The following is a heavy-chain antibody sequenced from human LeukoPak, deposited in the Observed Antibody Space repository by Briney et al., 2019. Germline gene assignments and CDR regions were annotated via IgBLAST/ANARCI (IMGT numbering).Heavy chain of an antibody. V-gene: IGHV3-23*01. J-gene: IGHJ4*02. CDR1: GFTFSSYA. D-gene: IGHD6-6*01. CDR3: ATLSRIAARRRGGYYFDY. CDR2: ISGSGGST. Sequence: GGSLRLSCAASGFTFSSYAMSWVRQAPGKGLEWVSAISGSGGSTYYADSVKGRFTISRDNSKNTLYLQMNSLRAEDTAVYYCATLSRIAARRRGGYYFDYWGQGTLVTVSS.